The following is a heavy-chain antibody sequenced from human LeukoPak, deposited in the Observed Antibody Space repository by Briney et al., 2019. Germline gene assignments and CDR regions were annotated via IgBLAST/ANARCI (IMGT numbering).Heavy chain of an antibody. CDR3: ATDLAARGWY. Sequence: ASVKVSCKASGYTFTSNYMHWVRQAPGQGLEWMGIINPSGGGTSYAQNFQGRVTMTRDTSTSTIYMELSSLGSEDTAVYFCATDLAARGWYWGQGTLVTVSS. D-gene: IGHD6-19*01. CDR2: INPSGGGT. V-gene: IGHV1-46*01. J-gene: IGHJ4*02. CDR1: GYTFTSNY.